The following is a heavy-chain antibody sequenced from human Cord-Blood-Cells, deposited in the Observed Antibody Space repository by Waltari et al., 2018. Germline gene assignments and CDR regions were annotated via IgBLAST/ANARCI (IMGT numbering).Heavy chain of an antibody. J-gene: IGHJ2*01. Sequence: QVQLVQSGAEVKKPGASVKVSCKVSGYTITELSMHWVRQATGKGLEWMGGFDPEDGETIYAQKFQGRVTMTEDTSTDTAYMELSSLRSEDTAVYYCATVNSYGRKYHYWYFDLWGRGTLVTVSS. V-gene: IGHV1-24*01. D-gene: IGHD5-18*01. CDR1: GYTITELS. CDR2: FDPEDGET. CDR3: ATVNSYGRKYHYWYFDL.